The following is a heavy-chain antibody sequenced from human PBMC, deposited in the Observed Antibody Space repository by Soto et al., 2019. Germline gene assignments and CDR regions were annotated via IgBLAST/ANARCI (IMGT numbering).Heavy chain of an antibody. V-gene: IGHV3-23*01. J-gene: IGHJ4*02. CDR3: AKDEGYCSGGSCSRDDY. CDR2: SSGSGGST. D-gene: IGHD2-15*01. Sequence: GGSLRLSGAASGFTFSSYAMSWVRQAPGKGLEWVSASSGSGGSTDYADSVKGRFTISRDNSKNTLYLQRNSLRAEDTAVYYCAKDEGYCSGGSCSRDDYWGQGTLVTVSS. CDR1: GFTFSSYA.